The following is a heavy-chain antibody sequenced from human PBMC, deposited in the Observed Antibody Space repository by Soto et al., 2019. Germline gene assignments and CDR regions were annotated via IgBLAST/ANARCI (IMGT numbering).Heavy chain of an antibody. V-gene: IGHV3-74*01. CDR2: INSDGSST. CDR1: GFTFSSYW. D-gene: IGHD3-3*01. CDR3: PRDGDYDFWSSYYPHVDYYYYGMDV. Sequence: EVQLVESGGGLVQPGGYLRLSCAASGFTFSSYWMHWVRQAPGKGLVWVSRINSDGSSTSYADSVKGRFTISRDNAKNTLYLQMNSLRAEDTAVYYCPRDGDYDFWSSYYPHVDYYYYGMDVWGQGTTVTVSS. J-gene: IGHJ6*02.